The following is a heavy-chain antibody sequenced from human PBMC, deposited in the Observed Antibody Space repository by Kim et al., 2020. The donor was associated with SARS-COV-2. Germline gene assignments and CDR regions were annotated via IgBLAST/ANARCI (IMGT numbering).Heavy chain of an antibody. D-gene: IGHD2-15*01. CDR3: ARLRVGGDFDY. Sequence: SETLSLTCTVSGGSISSSSYYWGWIRQPPGKGLEWIGSIYYSGSTYYNPSLKSRVTISVDTSKNQFSLKLSSVTAADTAVYYCARLRVGGDFDYWGQGTLVTVSS. CDR1: GGSISSSSYY. V-gene: IGHV4-39*01. J-gene: IGHJ4*02. CDR2: IYYSGST.